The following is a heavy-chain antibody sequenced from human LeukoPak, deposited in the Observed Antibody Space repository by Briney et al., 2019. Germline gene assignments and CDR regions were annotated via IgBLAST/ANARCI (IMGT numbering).Heavy chain of an antibody. CDR3: IRSPYY. Sequence: SVKVSCKASGYTFTGHFMNWVRQAPEQGLEWMGWIKPIFGTANYAQKFQGRVTITTDESTSTAYMELSSLRSEDTAVYYCIRSPYYWGQGTLVTVSS. J-gene: IGHJ4*02. CDR1: GYTFTGHF. CDR2: IKPIFGTA. V-gene: IGHV1-69*05.